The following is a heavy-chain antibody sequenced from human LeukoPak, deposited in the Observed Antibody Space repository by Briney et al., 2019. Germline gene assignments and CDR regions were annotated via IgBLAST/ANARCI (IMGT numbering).Heavy chain of an antibody. D-gene: IGHD3-22*01. CDR1: GFIFSSYA. V-gene: IGHV3-23*01. CDR3: AKLTGYYDNSGFNY. J-gene: IGHJ4*02. Sequence: PVGSLRLSCAASGFIFSSYAMSWVRQAPGKGLEWVSVVSGSGGTTYFADSVKGRFTLSRDNSKNTLYLQMNSLRAEDTAVYFCAKLTGYYDNSGFNYWGQGTLVTVSS. CDR2: VSGSGGTT.